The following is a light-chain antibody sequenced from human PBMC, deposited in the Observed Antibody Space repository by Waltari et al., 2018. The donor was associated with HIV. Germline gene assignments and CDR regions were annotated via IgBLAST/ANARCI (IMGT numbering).Light chain of an antibody. J-gene: IGLJ2*01. CDR2: QDN. CDR1: KLGDKN. V-gene: IGLV3-1*01. Sequence: SYELTQPPSVSVSPGQTANIICSGNKLGDKNVCWYQQKPGQSPVLIIYQDNRRPSRIPERVSGSNSGNTATLIISGTQAMDEADYYCQAWDSNTVVFGGGTKLTVL. CDR3: QAWDSNTVV.